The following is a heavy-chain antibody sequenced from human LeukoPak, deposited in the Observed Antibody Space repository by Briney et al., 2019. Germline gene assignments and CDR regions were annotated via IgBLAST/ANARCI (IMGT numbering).Heavy chain of an antibody. D-gene: IGHD5-12*01. CDR1: EFTFNNYA. Sequence: GGSLSLSCAASEFTFNNYAMSWVRQAAGKGLEWVSTISGSGRTTYYAGSVKVRFTISKDNSKNPLYLQMTCLTADDTSVYYCAKRGAPTIHYFDYWGQGTLVTVSS. CDR2: ISGSGRTT. V-gene: IGHV3-23*01. CDR3: AKRGAPTIHYFDY. J-gene: IGHJ4*02.